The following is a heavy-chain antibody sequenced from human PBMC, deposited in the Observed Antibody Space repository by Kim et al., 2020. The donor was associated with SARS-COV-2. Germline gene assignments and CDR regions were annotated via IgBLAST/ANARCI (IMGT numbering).Heavy chain of an antibody. CDR2: T. Sequence: TRYSPSFQDQVTISAAKSISTAYLQWSSLKASDTAMYYCTRGDYYYGMDVWGQGTTVTVSS. CDR3: TRGDYYYGMDV. J-gene: IGHJ6*02. V-gene: IGHV5-51*01.